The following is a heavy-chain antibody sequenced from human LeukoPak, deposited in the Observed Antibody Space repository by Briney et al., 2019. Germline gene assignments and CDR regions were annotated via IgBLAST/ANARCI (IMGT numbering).Heavy chain of an antibody. V-gene: IGHV1-2*04. Sequence: ASVKVSCTASGYTFTGYYMHWVRQAPGQGLEWMGWINPNSGDTNYAQKFQGWVTMTRDTSISTAYMELSRLRSDDTAVYYCARAATTYWLYYFDYWGQGTLVTVSS. J-gene: IGHJ4*02. CDR3: ARAATTYWLYYFDY. D-gene: IGHD1-1*01. CDR2: INPNSGDT. CDR1: GYTFTGYY.